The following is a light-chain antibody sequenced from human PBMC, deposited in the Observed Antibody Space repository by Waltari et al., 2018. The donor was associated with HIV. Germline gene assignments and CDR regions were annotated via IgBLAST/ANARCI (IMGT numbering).Light chain of an antibody. J-gene: IGLJ3*02. V-gene: IGLV1-51*01. CDR3: GAWDSGLNIVA. CDR1: SSNLGGNY. CDR2: END. Sequence: QSVLTQPSSVSAAAGQEVTMSCPGRSSNLGGNYVPWYQQFPGAAPKLPINENDKRPSEIPDRFSGSKSGTSATLDISGLQTGDEADYYCGAWDSGLNIVAFGGGTKLTVL.